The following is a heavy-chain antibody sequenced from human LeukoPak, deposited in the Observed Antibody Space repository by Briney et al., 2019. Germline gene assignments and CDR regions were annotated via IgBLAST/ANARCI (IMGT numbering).Heavy chain of an antibody. Sequence: GGSLRLPCAASGFTFSDYYMSWIRQAPGKGLECVSYISSSGSTIYYADSVKGRFTISRDNAKNSLYLQMNSLRAEDTAVYYCARTRGSYNYDYYYMDVWGKGTTVTVSS. D-gene: IGHD3-16*01. CDR1: GFTFSDYY. CDR3: ARTRGSYNYDYYYMDV. CDR2: ISSSGSTI. J-gene: IGHJ6*03. V-gene: IGHV3-11*01.